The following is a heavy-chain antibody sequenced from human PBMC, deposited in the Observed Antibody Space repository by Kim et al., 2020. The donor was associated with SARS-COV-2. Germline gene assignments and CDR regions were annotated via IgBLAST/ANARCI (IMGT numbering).Heavy chain of an antibody. CDR3: AREVAIFGGNYGMDV. D-gene: IGHD3-3*01. CDR1: GFTFSSYS. J-gene: IGHJ6*02. V-gene: IGHV3-48*02. CDR2: ISSSSSTI. Sequence: GGSLRLSCAASGFTFSSYSMNWVRQAPGKGLEWVSYISSSSSTIYYADSVKGRFTISRDNAKNSLYLQMNSLRDEDTAVYYCAREVAIFGGNYGMDVWGQGTTVTVSS.